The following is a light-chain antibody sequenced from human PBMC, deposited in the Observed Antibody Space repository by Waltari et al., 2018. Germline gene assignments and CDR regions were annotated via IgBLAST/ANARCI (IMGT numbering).Light chain of an antibody. CDR1: QTVSSN. Sequence: EMVMTQSPATLSLSPGEGATPSCRASQTVSSNLAWYQQNTGQAPRLLIYGASTRATGIPARFSGSGSGTDFTLTISSLQSEDFAVYYCQQYNNWPFTFGQGTRLEIK. CDR2: GAS. CDR3: QQYNNWPFT. V-gene: IGKV3-15*01. J-gene: IGKJ5*01.